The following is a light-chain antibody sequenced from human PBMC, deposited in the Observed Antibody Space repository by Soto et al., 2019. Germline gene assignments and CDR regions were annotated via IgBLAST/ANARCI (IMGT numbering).Light chain of an antibody. J-gene: IGLJ1*01. CDR2: EVV. CDR1: KNDIGVYDF. Sequence: QSALTQPPSASGSPGQSVTISCTGTKNDIGVYDFVSWYQHHPGKAPRLIIYEVVQRPSGVPDRFSGSKSGNTASLTVSGLQAEDEAEYYCSSYTNINTRACVFGTGTKVTVL. CDR3: SSYTNINTRACV. V-gene: IGLV2-8*01.